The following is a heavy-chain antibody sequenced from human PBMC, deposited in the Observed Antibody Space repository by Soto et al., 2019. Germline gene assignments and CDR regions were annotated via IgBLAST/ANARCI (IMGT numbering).Heavy chain of an antibody. CDR3: ATRRDASYCYYGMDV. V-gene: IGHV3-23*01. Sequence: PGGSLRLSCAASGFTFSTYAMTWVRQAPGKGPEWVSSISGSGGSTYYADSVKGRFTISRDNSKNTLFLQMNSLRAEDTAVYPCATRRDASYCYYGMDVWGDGTTVTDS. J-gene: IGHJ6*02. D-gene: IGHD2-2*01. CDR1: GFTFSTYA. CDR2: ISGSGGST.